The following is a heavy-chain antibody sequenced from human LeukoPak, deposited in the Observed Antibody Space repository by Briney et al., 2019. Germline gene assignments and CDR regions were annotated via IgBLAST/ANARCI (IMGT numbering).Heavy chain of an antibody. CDR2: ISASGAST. Sequence: PGGPLRLSCAASGFTFNSYAMNWVRQAPGKGLEWISAISASGASTSYADSVKGRFTISRDNAKNTVSLQLNSLRAEDTAIYYCAKTYRDYFDYWGRGTLVTISS. D-gene: IGHD5-18*01. J-gene: IGHJ4*02. V-gene: IGHV3-23*01. CDR3: AKTYRDYFDY. CDR1: GFTFNSYA.